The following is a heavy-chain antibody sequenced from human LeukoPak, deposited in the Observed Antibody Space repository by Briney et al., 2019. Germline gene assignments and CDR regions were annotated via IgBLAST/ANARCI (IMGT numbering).Heavy chain of an antibody. D-gene: IGHD5-12*01. Sequence: SETLSLTCTVSGGSISSSSYYWGWIRQPPGKGLEWIGSIYYSGSTYYNPSLKSRVTISVDTSKNQFSLKLSSVTAADTAVYYCAREVVWLRSRLFDPRGQGTLVTVSS. CDR3: AREVVWLRSRLFDP. CDR2: IYYSGST. V-gene: IGHV4-39*07. CDR1: GGSISSSSYY. J-gene: IGHJ5*02.